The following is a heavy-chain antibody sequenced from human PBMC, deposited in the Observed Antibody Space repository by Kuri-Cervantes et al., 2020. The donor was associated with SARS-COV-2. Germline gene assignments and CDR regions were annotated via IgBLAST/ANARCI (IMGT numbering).Heavy chain of an antibody. CDR2: ISGYIGVT. CDR1: GYTLSNYG. V-gene: IGHV1-18*04. D-gene: IGHD6-19*01. Sequence: ASVKVSCKGFGYTLSNYGINWVRQAPGQGLEWMGWISGYIGVTNYVPRLQGRVTMTTDTSTTTAYMELRGLTSDDTAVYFCARGPADYSSGWTDYWGQGTLGPVSS. J-gene: IGHJ4*02. CDR3: ARGPADYSSGWTDY.